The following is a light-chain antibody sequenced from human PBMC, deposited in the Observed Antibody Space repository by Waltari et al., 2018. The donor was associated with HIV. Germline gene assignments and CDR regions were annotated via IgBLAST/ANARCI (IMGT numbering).Light chain of an antibody. Sequence: SSELTQDPAVSVALGQTVKITCQGANLRTYYASWYQQKPGQAPVLVSYGKNWRPSEIPDRFSSSASRNKACLTITGAQAEDEAEYYCKTRDRSGNLYVFGTGTTVTVL. V-gene: IGLV3-19*01. CDR1: NLRTYY. CDR3: KTRDRSGNLYV. CDR2: GKN. J-gene: IGLJ1*01.